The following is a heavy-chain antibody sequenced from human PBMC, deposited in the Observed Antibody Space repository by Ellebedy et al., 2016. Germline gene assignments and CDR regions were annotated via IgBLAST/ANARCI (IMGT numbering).Heavy chain of an antibody. D-gene: IGHD4-17*01. J-gene: IGHJ4*02. Sequence: GGSLRLXCAASGFTFSSYSMNWVRQAPGKGLEWVSSISSSSSYIYYADSVKGRFTISRDNSKNTLYLQMNSLRAEDTAVYYCARDPTVNFDYWGQGTLVTVSS. CDR2: ISSSSSYI. CDR1: GFTFSSYS. CDR3: ARDPTVNFDY. V-gene: IGHV3-21*01.